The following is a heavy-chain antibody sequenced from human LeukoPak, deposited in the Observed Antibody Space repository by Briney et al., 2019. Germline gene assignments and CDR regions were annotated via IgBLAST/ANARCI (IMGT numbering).Heavy chain of an antibody. Sequence: GASVKVSCKASGYTFTSYDINWVRQATGQGLEWMGWMNPNSGNTGYAQKFQGRVTMTRNTSISTAYMELSSLRSEDTAVYYCAREGPPGSYYHDAFGIWGQGTMVTVSS. D-gene: IGHD3-10*01. CDR2: MNPNSGNT. V-gene: IGHV1-8*01. CDR3: AREGPPGSYYHDAFGI. J-gene: IGHJ3*02. CDR1: GYTFTSYD.